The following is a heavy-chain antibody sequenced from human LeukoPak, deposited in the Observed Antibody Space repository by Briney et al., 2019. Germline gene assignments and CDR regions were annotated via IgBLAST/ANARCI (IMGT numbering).Heavy chain of an antibody. J-gene: IGHJ4*02. Sequence: PGGSLRLSCAASGFTFSSYGMHWVRQAPGKGLEWVAVIWYDGSNKYYADSVKGRFTISRDNSKNTLYLQMNSLRAEDTAVYYCARAYYYDSSGYPNPYFDYWAREPWSPSPQ. CDR1: GFTFSSYG. CDR3: ARAYYYDSSGYPNPYFDY. D-gene: IGHD3-22*01. CDR2: IWYDGSNK. V-gene: IGHV3-33*01.